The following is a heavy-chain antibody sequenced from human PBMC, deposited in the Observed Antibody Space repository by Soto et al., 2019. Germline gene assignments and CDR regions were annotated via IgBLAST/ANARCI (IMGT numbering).Heavy chain of an antibody. J-gene: IGHJ6*02. CDR1: GYTFTSYG. Sequence: ASVKVSCKASGYTFTSYGISWVRQAPGQGLEWMGWISAYNGNTNYAQKLQGRVTMTTDTSTSTAYMELRSLRSEDTAVYYCARVPGTEGDYYYYYGMDVWGQGTTVTVS. V-gene: IGHV1-18*04. CDR2: ISAYNGNT. CDR3: ARVPGTEGDYYYYYGMDV. D-gene: IGHD1-7*01.